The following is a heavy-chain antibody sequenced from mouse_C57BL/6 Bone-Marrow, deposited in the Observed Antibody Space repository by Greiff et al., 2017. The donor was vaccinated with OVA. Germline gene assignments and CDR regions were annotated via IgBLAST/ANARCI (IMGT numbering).Heavy chain of an antibody. CDR2: IDPSDSYT. V-gene: IGHV1-69*01. Sequence: VQLQQPGAELVMPGASVKLSCKASGYTFTSYWMHWVKQRPGQGLEWIGEIDPSDSYTNYNQKFKGKSTLTVDKSSSTAYIQLSSLISEDSAVDYCARDWDENWYFDVWGTGTTVTVSS. CDR3: ARDWDENWYFDV. CDR1: GYTFTSYW. J-gene: IGHJ1*03. D-gene: IGHD4-1*01.